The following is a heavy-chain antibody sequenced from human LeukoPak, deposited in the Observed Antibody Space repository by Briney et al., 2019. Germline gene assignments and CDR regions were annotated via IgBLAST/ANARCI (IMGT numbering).Heavy chain of an antibody. D-gene: IGHD5/OR15-5a*01. Sequence: ASVKVSCKASGYTFTGYYMHWVRQAPGQGLEWMGWINPNSGGTNYAQKFQGRVTMTRDTSISTAYMELSRLRSDDTAVYYCARDVTVYGPTDDYWGQGTPVTVSS. CDR3: ARDVTVYGPTDDY. J-gene: IGHJ4*02. V-gene: IGHV1-2*02. CDR2: INPNSGGT. CDR1: GYTFTGYY.